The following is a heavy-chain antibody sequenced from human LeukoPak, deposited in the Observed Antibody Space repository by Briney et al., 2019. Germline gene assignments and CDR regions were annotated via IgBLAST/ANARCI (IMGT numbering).Heavy chain of an antibody. V-gene: IGHV3-64*01. D-gene: IGHD5-12*01. CDR3: ARRATDDSLDI. Sequence: HPGGSLRLSCAASGFTFSSYAMHWVRQAPGKGLEYVSAISSNGGSTYYANSVKGRFTISRDNSKNTLYLQMGSLRAEDMAVYYCARRATDDSLDIWGQGTMVTVSS. J-gene: IGHJ3*02. CDR1: GFTFSSYA. CDR2: ISSNGGST.